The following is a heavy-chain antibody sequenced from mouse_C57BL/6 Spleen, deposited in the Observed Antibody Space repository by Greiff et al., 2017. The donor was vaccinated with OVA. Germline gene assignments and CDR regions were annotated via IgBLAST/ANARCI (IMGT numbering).Heavy chain of an antibody. D-gene: IGHD1-1*01. J-gene: IGHJ1*03. CDR2: IYPRSGNT. CDR3: ARRYYGSIYEDWYFDV. Sequence: VQLQESGAELARPGASVKLSCKASGYTFTSYGISWVKQRTGQGLEWIGEIYPRSGNTYYNEKFKGKATLTADKSSSTAYMELRSLTSEDSAVYFCARRYYGSIYEDWYFDVWGTGTTVTVSS. CDR1: GYTFTSYG. V-gene: IGHV1-81*01.